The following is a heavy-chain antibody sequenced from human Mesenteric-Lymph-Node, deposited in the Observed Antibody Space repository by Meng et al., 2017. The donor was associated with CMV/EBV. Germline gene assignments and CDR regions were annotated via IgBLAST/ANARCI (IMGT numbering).Heavy chain of an antibody. CDR2: ISGSGGST. V-gene: IGHV3-23*01. J-gene: IGHJ4*02. D-gene: IGHD6-13*01. CDR1: GFTFSSYA. Sequence: GESLKISCAASGFTFSSYAMSWVRQAPGKGLEWVSAISGSGGSTYYADSVKGRFTISRDNSKNTLYLQMNSLRAEDTAVYYCAKDPTSSSWYPYFYWGQGTLVTVSS. CDR3: AKDPTSSSWYPYFY.